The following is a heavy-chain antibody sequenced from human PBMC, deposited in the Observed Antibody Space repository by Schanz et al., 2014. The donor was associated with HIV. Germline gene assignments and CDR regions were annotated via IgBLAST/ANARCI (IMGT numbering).Heavy chain of an antibody. D-gene: IGHD6-19*01. J-gene: IGHJ3*02. V-gene: IGHV3-30*03. CDR1: GFTFRSYG. CDR3: AREGESSGRAGLFDI. CDR2: ISNAGNTK. Sequence: QVQLVESGGGVVQPGRSQRLSCAASGFTFRSYGKHWVRQAPGKGLECVALISNAGNTKYYADSVKGRFSISRDKSKNTLYLQMNRLRAEDTAVYYCAREGESSGRAGLFDIGGKGAMVTVSS.